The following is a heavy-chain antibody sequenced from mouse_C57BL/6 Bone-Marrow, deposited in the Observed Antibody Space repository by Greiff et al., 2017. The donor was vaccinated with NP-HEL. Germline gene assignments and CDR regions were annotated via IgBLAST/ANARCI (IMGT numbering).Heavy chain of an antibody. Sequence: EVQGVESGGGLVQPTGSLTLSCAASGFTFNTYAMHWVRQAPGKGLEWVARIRSKSSNYATYYADSVKDRFTISRDDSQSMLYLQINNLKTEDTAMYYCVRDLDYGSSFAYWGQGTLVTVSA. V-gene: IGHV10-3*01. J-gene: IGHJ3*01. CDR2: IRSKSSNYAT. D-gene: IGHD1-1*01. CDR3: VRDLDYGSSFAY. CDR1: GFTFNTYA.